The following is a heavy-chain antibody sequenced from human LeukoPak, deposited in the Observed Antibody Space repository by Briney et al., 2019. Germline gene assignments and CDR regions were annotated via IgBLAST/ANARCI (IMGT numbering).Heavy chain of an antibody. CDR1: GGSIGSYS. CDR2: IYYSGRT. J-gene: IGHJ3*02. V-gene: IGHV4-59*12. D-gene: IGHD2-8*01. CDR3: ARLYPRNNDAFDI. Sequence: SETLSLTCTVSGGSIGSYSWSWIRQPPGKGLECIGFIYYSGRTNYNPSLKSRVTISVDTSKNQFSLKLSSVTAADTAVYYCARLYPRNNDAFDIWGQGTMVTVSS.